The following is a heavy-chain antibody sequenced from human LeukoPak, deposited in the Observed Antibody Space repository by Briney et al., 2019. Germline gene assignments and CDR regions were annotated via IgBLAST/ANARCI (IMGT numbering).Heavy chain of an antibody. CDR3: ARGSDGDYGY. CDR2: MNPNSGNT. CDR1: GYTLTELS. V-gene: IGHV1-8*01. D-gene: IGHD4-17*01. J-gene: IGHJ4*02. Sequence: ASVKVSCKVSGYTLTELSMHWVRQAPGKGLEWMGWMNPNSGNTGYAQKFQGRVTMTRNTSISTAYMELSSLRSEDTAVYYCARGSDGDYGYWGQGTLVTVSS.